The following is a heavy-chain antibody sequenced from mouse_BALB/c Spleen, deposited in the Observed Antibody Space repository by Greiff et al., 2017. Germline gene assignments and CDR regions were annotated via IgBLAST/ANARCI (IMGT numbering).Heavy chain of an antibody. CDR1: GYTFTSYW. Sequence: QVHVKQPGAELVKPGASVKLSCKASGYTFTSYWMHWVKQRPGQGLEWIGEIDPSDSYTNYNQKFKGKATLTVDKSSSTAYMQLSSLTSEDSAVYYCATVDGYSMDYWGQGTSVTVSS. D-gene: IGHD2-3*01. CDR2: IDPSDSYT. CDR3: ATVDGYSMDY. J-gene: IGHJ4*01. V-gene: IGHV1-69*02.